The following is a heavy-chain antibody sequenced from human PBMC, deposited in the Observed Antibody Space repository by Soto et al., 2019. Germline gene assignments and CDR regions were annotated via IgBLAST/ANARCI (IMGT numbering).Heavy chain of an antibody. CDR3: ARWRARLGAEINRRMDAFDI. Sequence: SETLSLTCAVYGGSFSGYYWSWIRQPPGKGLEWIGEINHSGSTNYNPSLKSRVTISVDTSKNQFSLKLSSVTAADTAVYYCARWRARLGAEINRRMDAFDIWGQGTMVTVSS. CDR2: INHSGST. CDR1: GGSFSGYY. V-gene: IGHV4-34*01. J-gene: IGHJ3*02. D-gene: IGHD7-27*01.